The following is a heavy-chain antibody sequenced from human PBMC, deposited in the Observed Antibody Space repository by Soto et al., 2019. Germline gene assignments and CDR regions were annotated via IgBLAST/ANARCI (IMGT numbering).Heavy chain of an antibody. D-gene: IGHD6-19*01. CDR1: GGSISSSSYY. V-gene: IGHV4-39*07. J-gene: IGHJ4*02. CDR3: AREYKQWLVLGTGVFDY. CDR2: IYYSGST. Sequence: SETLSLTCAVSGGSISSSSYYWGWIRQPPGKGLEWIGNIYYSGSTYYNPSLKSRVTISVDTSKNQFSLKLSSVTAADTAVYYCAREYKQWLVLGTGVFDYWGQGTLVTVSS.